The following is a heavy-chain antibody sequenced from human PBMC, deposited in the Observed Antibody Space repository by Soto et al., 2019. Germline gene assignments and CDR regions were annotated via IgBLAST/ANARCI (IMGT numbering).Heavy chain of an antibody. CDR3: ARSAAGAYDY. D-gene: IGHD3-16*01. J-gene: IGHJ4*02. Sequence: GGSLRLSCSASGFTFSSYWMSWVRQAPGKGPEWVANIRSDGSEKHYVDSVKGRFTISRDNAKNSLSLQMDSLRAEDTAVYYCARSAAGAYDYWGQGTLVTVAS. CDR1: GFTFSSYW. V-gene: IGHV3-7*01. CDR2: IRSDGSEK.